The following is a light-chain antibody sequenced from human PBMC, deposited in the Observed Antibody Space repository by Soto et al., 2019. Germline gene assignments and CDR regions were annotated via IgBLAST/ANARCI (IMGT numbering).Light chain of an antibody. V-gene: IGKV1-5*03. CDR2: KAS. CDR1: QNINSW. Sequence: DIQMTQSPSTLSASIGDRVTITCRASQNINSWLAWYQQKPGKVPKLLIYKASNLESGVPSRFSGSGAGTEFTLTISSLQPDNCATYYCQQVHLYSAFGQGTKVEMK. J-gene: IGKJ1*01. CDR3: QQVHLYSA.